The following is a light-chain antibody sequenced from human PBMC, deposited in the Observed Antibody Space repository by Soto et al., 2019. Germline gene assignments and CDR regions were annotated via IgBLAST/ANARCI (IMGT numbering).Light chain of an antibody. Sequence: QSALTQPASVSGSPGQSITISCTGTNNDVGGYNYVSWYQHHPGKGPKLIILEVGKRPSGVSDRFSGSKSGNTTSLTISGLQAEDEADYYCSSYTSRSTLVFGAGTKVTVL. J-gene: IGLJ1*01. CDR1: NNDVGGYNY. V-gene: IGLV2-14*01. CDR2: EVG. CDR3: SSYTSRSTLV.